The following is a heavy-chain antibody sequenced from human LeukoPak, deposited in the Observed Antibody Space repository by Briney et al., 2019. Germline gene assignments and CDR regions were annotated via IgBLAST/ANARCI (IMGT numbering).Heavy chain of an antibody. CDR3: ARDYYGTVDY. D-gene: IGHD1-26*01. Sequence: PGKSLRLSCAASGFTFSSYWMHWVRQAPGKGLVWVSRINSDGSNTFYADSVKGRFTISRDNAKNTLYLQMNSLRDEDTAVYYCARDYYGTVDYWGQGTLVTVSS. J-gene: IGHJ4*02. CDR2: INSDGSNT. CDR1: GFTFSSYW. V-gene: IGHV3-74*01.